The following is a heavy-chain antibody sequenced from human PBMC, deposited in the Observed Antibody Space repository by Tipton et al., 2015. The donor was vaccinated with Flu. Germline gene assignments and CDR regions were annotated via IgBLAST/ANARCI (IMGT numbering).Heavy chain of an antibody. CDR1: GYSFTIYW. D-gene: IGHD3-10*01. V-gene: IGHV5-51*01. Sequence: QLVQSGAEVKKAGESLKISCKGSGYSFTIYWIGWVRQMPGKGLEWMGIIYPGDSDTRYSPSFQGQITISADQSISTAYLQWSSLMASDTAMYYCARQRRSENYYNAFDYWGQGTLVTVSS. CDR3: ARQRRSENYYNAFDY. CDR2: IYPGDSDT. J-gene: IGHJ4*02.